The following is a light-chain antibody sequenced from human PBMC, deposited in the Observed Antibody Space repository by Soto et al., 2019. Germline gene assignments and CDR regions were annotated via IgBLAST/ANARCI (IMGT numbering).Light chain of an antibody. Sequence: EFVLTQSPGTLSLSPGERATLSCRASHDVSVSLVWYRQRPGQSPRLLIHDASNRATGISARFSGSGSGTDFTLTIGSLEPEESALYYCQQRASWPYTSGQGTKVDIK. CDR2: DAS. V-gene: IGKV3-11*01. J-gene: IGKJ2*01. CDR3: QQRASWPYT. CDR1: HDVSVS.